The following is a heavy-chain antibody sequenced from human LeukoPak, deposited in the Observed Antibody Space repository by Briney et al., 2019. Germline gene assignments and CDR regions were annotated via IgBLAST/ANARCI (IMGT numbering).Heavy chain of an antibody. Sequence: PSETLSLTCAVSGGSISSSNWWSGVRPPPGKGLEWIGEIYHSGSTNYNPSLKSRVTISVDKSKNQFSLKLSSVTAADTAVYYCARVKIYQQQLVLDYWGQGTLVTVSS. V-gene: IGHV4-4*02. J-gene: IGHJ4*02. CDR3: ARVKIYQQQLVLDY. CDR2: IYHSGST. CDR1: GGSISSSNW. D-gene: IGHD6-13*01.